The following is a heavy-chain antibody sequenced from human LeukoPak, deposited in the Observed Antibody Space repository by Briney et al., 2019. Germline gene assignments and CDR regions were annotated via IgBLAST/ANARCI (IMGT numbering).Heavy chain of an antibody. J-gene: IGHJ4*02. D-gene: IGHD5-18*01. Sequence: ASVKVSCKASGYTFTDYYMHWVRQAPGQGLEWMGWINPNSGGTNYAQKFQGWVTMTRDTSISTAYMELSRLRSDDTAVYYCARAPGYSYGSSFDYWGQGTLVTVSS. CDR1: GYTFTDYY. CDR2: INPNSGGT. CDR3: ARAPGYSYGSSFDY. V-gene: IGHV1-2*04.